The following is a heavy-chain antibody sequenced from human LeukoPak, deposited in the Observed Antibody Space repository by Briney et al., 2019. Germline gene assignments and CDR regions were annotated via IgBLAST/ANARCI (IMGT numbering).Heavy chain of an antibody. CDR1: GFTFSSYS. D-gene: IGHD3-22*01. Sequence: GGSLRLSCAASGFTFSSYSMNWVRQAPGKGLEWVSYISSSSSTIYYADSVKGRFTISRDNAKNSLYLQMNSLRAEDTAVYYCARGGNYCDSSEDFDYWGQGTLVTVSS. V-gene: IGHV3-48*04. J-gene: IGHJ4*02. CDR2: ISSSSSTI. CDR3: ARGGNYCDSSEDFDY.